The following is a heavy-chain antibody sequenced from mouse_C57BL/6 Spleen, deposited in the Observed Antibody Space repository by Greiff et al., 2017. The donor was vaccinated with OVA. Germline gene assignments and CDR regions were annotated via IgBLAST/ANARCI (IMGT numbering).Heavy chain of an antibody. CDR3: ARDGGSPYYYAMDY. CDR1: GYTFTDYN. CDR2: INPNNGGT. V-gene: IGHV1-22*01. J-gene: IGHJ4*01. D-gene: IGHD2-3*01. Sequence: VQLKQSGPELVKPGASVKMSCKASGYTFTDYNMHWVKQSHGKSLEWIGYINPNNGGTSYNQKFKGKATLTVNKSSSTAYMELRSLTSEDSAVYYCARDGGSPYYYAMDYWGQGTSVTVSS.